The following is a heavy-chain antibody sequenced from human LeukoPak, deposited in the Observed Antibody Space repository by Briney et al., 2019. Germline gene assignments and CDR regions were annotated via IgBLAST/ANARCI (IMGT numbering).Heavy chain of an antibody. J-gene: IGHJ6*03. Sequence: SETLSLTCTVSGGSISSSSYYWGWIRQPPGKGLEWIGSIYYSGSTYYNPSLKSRVTISVDTSKNQFSLKLSSVTAADTAVYYCARGRGYSTLYYMDVWGKGTTVTVSS. CDR3: ARGRGYSTLYYMDV. CDR2: IYYSGST. CDR1: GGSISSSSYY. D-gene: IGHD4-11*01. V-gene: IGHV4-39*07.